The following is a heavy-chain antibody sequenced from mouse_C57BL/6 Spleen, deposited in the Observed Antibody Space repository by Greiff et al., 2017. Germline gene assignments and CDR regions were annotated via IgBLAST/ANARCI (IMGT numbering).Heavy chain of an antibody. Sequence: QVQLQQSGPELVKPGASVKISCKASGYAFSSSWMNWVKQRPGKGLEWIGRIYPGDGDNNYNGTFKGKAPLTADKSSSTAYMQLSSLTSEDSAVSFCSSSGPYYFDYWGQGTTLTVSS. D-gene: IGHD3-1*01. CDR1: GYAFSSSW. J-gene: IGHJ2*01. CDR2: IYPGDGDN. V-gene: IGHV1-82*01. CDR3: SSSGPYYFDY.